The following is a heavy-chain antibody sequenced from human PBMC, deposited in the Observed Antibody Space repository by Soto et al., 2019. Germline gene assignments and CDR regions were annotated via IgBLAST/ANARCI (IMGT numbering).Heavy chain of an antibody. Sequence: SVKVSCKASGGTFSSYAISWVRQAPGQGLEWMGGIIPIFGTANYAQKFQGRVTITADESTSTAYMELSSLRSEDTAVYYCAKLDSRDGYKPDYWSRGTLVTVSS. D-gene: IGHD5-18*01. CDR2: IIPIFGTA. CDR3: AKLDSRDGYKPDY. CDR1: GGTFSSYA. V-gene: IGHV1-69*13. J-gene: IGHJ4*02.